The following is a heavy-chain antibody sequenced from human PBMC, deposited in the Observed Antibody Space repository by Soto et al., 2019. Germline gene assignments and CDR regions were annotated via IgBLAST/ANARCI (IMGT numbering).Heavy chain of an antibody. Sequence: SVKVSCKASGGTFSSYAISWVRQAPGQGLEWMGGIIPIFGTANYAQKFQGRVTITADESTSTAYMELSSLRSEDTAVYYCARGRTYYDFWSVTTYYDYSGMDVLGQGTTVTVSS. CDR3: ARGRTYYDFWSVTTYYDYSGMDV. CDR2: IIPIFGTA. CDR1: GGTFSSYA. D-gene: IGHD3-3*01. V-gene: IGHV1-69*13. J-gene: IGHJ6*02.